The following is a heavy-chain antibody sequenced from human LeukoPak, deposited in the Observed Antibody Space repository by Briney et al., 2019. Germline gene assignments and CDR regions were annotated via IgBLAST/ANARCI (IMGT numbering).Heavy chain of an antibody. CDR2: IYYSGST. CDR3: ARTWCGGDCYHDY. D-gene: IGHD2-21*02. J-gene: IGHJ4*02. V-gene: IGHV4-59*01. CDR1: GGSISSYY. Sequence: SETLSLTCTVSGGSISSYYWSWIRQPPGKGLEWIGYIYYSGSTNYNPSLKSRVTISVDTSKNKFSLKLSSVTAADTAVYYCARTWCGGDCYHDYWGQGTLVIVSS.